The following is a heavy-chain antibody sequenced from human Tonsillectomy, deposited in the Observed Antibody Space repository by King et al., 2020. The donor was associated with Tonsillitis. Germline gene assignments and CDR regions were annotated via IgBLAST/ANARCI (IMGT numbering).Heavy chain of an antibody. D-gene: IGHD6-13*01. V-gene: IGHV4-59*01. J-gene: IGHJ5*02. CDR2: IYYSGST. CDR1: GGSISSYY. CDR3: ARDRSGSSSFDP. Sequence: VQLQESGPGLVKPSETLSLTCTVSGGSISSYYWNWIRQPPRKGLEWIGYIYYSGSTNYNPSLKSRVTISVDTSKNQFSLKLSSVTAADTAVYYCARDRSGSSSFDPWGQGTLVTVSS.